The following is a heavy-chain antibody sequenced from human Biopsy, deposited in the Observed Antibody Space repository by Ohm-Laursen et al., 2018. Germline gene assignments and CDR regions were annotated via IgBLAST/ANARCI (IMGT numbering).Heavy chain of an antibody. CDR2: IYTSGIT. CDR1: GGSLSSYS. J-gene: IGHJ5*02. V-gene: IGHV4-4*07. Sequence: TLSLTWAVSGGSLSSYSWSWIRQLAGKGLAWIGQIYTSGITNYNPSLKSRVTMSVDTSKNKFSLRVSSVTAADTAVYYCARDRDRRGWFDPWGQGTLVTVSS. D-gene: IGHD1-14*01. CDR3: ARDRDRRGWFDP.